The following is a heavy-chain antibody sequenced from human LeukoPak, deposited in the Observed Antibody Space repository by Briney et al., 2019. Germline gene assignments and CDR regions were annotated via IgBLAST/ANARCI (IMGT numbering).Heavy chain of an antibody. V-gene: IGHV1-69*13. CDR2: IIPIFGTA. J-gene: IGHJ5*01. D-gene: IGHD3-16*01. Sequence: SVKVSCKASGGSFSNYAISWVRQAPGQGLEWMGGIIPIFGTAKYAQKFQGRITITADESTSTAYMHLRNLRSDDTAVYYCARDFGAWWFDSWGQGTLITVSS. CDR1: GGSFSNYA. CDR3: ARDFGAWWFDS.